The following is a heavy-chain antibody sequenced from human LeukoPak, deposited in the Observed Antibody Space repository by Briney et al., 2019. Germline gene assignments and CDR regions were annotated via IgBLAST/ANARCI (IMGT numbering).Heavy chain of an antibody. V-gene: IGHV3-30*03. D-gene: IGHD1-26*01. CDR1: GFTFSSYG. CDR2: ISYDGSNK. CDR3: ARVPKPKYSGIHFDL. J-gene: IGHJ2*01. Sequence: PGGSLRLSCAASGFTFSSYGMHWVRQAPGKGLEWVAVISYDGSNKYYADSVKGRFTISRDNSKNTLYLQMNSLRAEDTAVYYCARVPKPKYSGIHFDLWGRGTLVTVSS.